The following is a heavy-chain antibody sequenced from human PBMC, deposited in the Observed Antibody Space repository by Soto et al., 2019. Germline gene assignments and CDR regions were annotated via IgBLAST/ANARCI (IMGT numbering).Heavy chain of an antibody. CDR3: AIQRTNRVAGTNDNWFDP. Sequence: PSETLSLTCTVSGGSISSSSYYWGWIRQPPGKGLEWIGSIYYSGSTYYNPSLQSRVTISVDTSKNQFSLKLSSVTAADTAVYDCAIQRTNRVAGTNDNWFDPGGQGSLVTVSS. CDR2: IYYSGST. J-gene: IGHJ5*02. V-gene: IGHV4-39*01. D-gene: IGHD6-19*01. CDR1: GGSISSSSYY.